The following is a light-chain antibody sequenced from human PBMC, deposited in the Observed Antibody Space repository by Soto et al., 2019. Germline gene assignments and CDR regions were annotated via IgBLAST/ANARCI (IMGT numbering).Light chain of an antibody. V-gene: IGKV1-5*01. Sequence: DIQMTRSTSTMSSSVGDRVTITCRASQSISSWLAWYQQKPGKAPKVLIYDASSLESGVPSRFSGSGSGTEFTLTISSLQPDDFATYYCQQYKSYWTFGQGTKAAIK. CDR3: QQYKSYWT. CDR2: DAS. J-gene: IGKJ1*01. CDR1: QSISSW.